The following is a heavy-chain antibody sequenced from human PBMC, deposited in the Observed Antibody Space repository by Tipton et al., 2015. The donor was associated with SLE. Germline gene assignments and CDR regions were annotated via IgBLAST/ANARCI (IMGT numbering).Heavy chain of an antibody. CDR2: VYDSGTT. J-gene: IGHJ4*02. Sequence: TLSLTCFVSGGYITSDIYYWGWIRQPPGKGLEWIGSVYDSGTTYYNPSLKSRVVISIDRSNNEFSLRLSSVTAADTAVYYCARGDIASVTTGGYFDYWGQGALVTVSS. D-gene: IGHD4-17*01. V-gene: IGHV4-39*07. CDR3: ARGDIASVTTGGYFDY. CDR1: GGYITSDIYY.